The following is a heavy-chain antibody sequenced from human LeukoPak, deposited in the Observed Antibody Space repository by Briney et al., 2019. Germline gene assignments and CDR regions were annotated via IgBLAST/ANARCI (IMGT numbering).Heavy chain of an antibody. CDR1: GFTFSNSE. Sequence: PGGSLRLSCAASGFTFSNSEMNWVRQAPGKGLEWVSFITTSGSTTYYADSVKGRFTISRDNSKNTLYLQMNSLRAEDTAVYYCAKGQDWFDPWGQGTLVTVSS. CDR3: AKGQDWFDP. CDR2: ITTSGSTT. J-gene: IGHJ5*02. V-gene: IGHV3-48*03.